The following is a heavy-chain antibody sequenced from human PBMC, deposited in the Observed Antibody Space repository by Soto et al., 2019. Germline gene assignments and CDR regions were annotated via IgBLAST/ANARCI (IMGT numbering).Heavy chain of an antibody. CDR2: IYYSGST. V-gene: IGHV4-31*03. D-gene: IGHD5-12*01. CDR1: GGSISSGGYY. J-gene: IGHJ5*02. CDR3: ARAPGYSGYERYNWFDP. Sequence: LLTLSLTCTVSGGSISSGGYYWSWIRQHPGKGLEWIGYIYYSGSTYYNPSLKSRVTISVDTSKNQFSLKLSSVTAADTAVYYCARAPGYSGYERYNWFDPWGQGTLVTVSS.